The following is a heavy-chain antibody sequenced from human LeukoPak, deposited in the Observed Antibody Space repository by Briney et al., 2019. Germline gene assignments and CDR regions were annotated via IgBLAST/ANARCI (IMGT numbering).Heavy chain of an antibody. Sequence: GGSLRLSCAASGLTFSYYWMTWVRQAPGKGLEWVANIKQDGSEKYYVDSVKGRFTISRDNAKNSLYLQMNSLRAEDTAVYYCARDDYGIEFYYYYFMDVWGKGTTVTVSS. CDR1: GLTFSYYW. CDR2: IKQDGSEK. CDR3: ARDDYGIEFYYYYFMDV. J-gene: IGHJ6*03. V-gene: IGHV3-7*01. D-gene: IGHD4-17*01.